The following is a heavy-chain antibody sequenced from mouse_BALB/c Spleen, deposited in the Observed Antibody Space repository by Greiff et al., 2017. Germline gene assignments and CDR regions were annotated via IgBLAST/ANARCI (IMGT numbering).Heavy chain of an antibody. CDR2: IWAGGST. CDR1: GFSFTSYG. J-gene: IGHJ3*01. Sequence: VQLVESGPGLVAPSQTLSITCTVSGFSFTSYGVHWVRQPPGKGLEWLGVIWAGGSTNYNSALMSRLSISKDNSKNQVFLKMNSLQTDDTAMYYCARDSYGNPWFADWGQGTLVTVSA. V-gene: IGHV2-9*02. D-gene: IGHD2-1*01. CDR3: ARDSYGNPWFAD.